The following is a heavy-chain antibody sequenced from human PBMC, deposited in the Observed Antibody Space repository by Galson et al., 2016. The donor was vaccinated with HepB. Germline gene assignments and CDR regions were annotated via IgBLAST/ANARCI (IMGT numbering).Heavy chain of an antibody. CDR2: ISWNSGHI. Sequence: SLRLSCAASGFNFDDYAMHWVRQAPGKGLEWVSSISWNSGHIDYADSVKGRFTISRDNAQNPLFRQMNRLRAEDTALYFCAKDIGLGAYGSETYIDYHYAMDVWGHGTTVTVSS. V-gene: IGHV3-9*01. D-gene: IGHD3-10*01. J-gene: IGHJ6*02. CDR1: GFNFDDYA. CDR3: AKDIGLGAYGSETYIDYHYAMDV.